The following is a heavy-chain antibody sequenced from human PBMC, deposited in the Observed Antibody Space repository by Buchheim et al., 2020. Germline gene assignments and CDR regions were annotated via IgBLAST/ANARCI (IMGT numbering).Heavy chain of an antibody. CDR1: GFTFSSYA. D-gene: IGHD3-3*01. CDR3: AKDREVRYYDFWSGYYPPSFDY. V-gene: IGHV3-23*01. CDR2: ISGSGGST. Sequence: EVQLLESGGGLVQPGGSLRLSCAASGFTFSSYAMSWVRQAPGKGLEWVSAISGSGGSTYYADSVKGRFTISRANSKNTLYLQMNSLRAEDTAVYYCAKDREVRYYDFWSGYYPPSFDYWGQGTL. J-gene: IGHJ4*02.